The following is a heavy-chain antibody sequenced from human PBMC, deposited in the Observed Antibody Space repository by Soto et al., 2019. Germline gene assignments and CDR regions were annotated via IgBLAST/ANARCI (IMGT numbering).Heavy chain of an antibody. J-gene: IGHJ5*02. CDR3: ARDRQGYNWFDP. Sequence: GGSLRLSCAASGFTFSSYAMHWVRQAPGKGLEWVAVISYDGSNKYYADSVKGRFTISRDNSKNTLYLQMNSLRAEDTAVYYCARDRQGYNWFDPWGQGTLVTVSS. V-gene: IGHV3-30-3*01. CDR1: GFTFSSYA. CDR2: ISYDGSNK.